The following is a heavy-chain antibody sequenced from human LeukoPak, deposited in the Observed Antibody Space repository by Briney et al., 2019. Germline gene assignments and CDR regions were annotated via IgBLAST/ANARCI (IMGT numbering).Heavy chain of an antibody. CDR3: ARILDSAWGELGY. CDR2: IRSDGSNK. V-gene: IGHV3-30*02. Sequence: AGGSLRLSCAGSGFIFSSYGMHWVRQAPGKGLEWLAFIRSDGSNKYYADSVEGRFTISRDNSKNTLYLQMNRLRAEDTAVFYCARILDSAWGELGYWGQGTLVTVSS. D-gene: IGHD6-19*01. CDR1: GFIFSSYG. J-gene: IGHJ4*02.